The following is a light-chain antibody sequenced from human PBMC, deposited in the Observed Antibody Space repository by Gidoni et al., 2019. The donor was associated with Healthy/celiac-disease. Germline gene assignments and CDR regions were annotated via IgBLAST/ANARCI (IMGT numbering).Light chain of an antibody. CDR2: GAS. V-gene: IGKV3-20*01. CDR3: QQYGSSPT. CDR1: QRVSSSY. Sequence: EIVLTQSPGTLSLSPGERATLSCRASQRVSSSYLALYQQKPGQAPRLLIYGASSRATGIPDRFSGSGSGTDFTLTISRLEPEDFAVYYCQQYGSSPTFGPGTKVDIK. J-gene: IGKJ3*01.